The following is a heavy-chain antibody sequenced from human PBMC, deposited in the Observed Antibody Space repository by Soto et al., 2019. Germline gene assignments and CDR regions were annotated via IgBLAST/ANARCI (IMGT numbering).Heavy chain of an antibody. CDR3: ARVRITMIVVDY. V-gene: IGHV3-30-3*01. Sequence: LRLSCAASGFTFSSYAMHWVRQAPGKGLEWVAVISYDGSNKYYADSVKGRFTISRDNSKNTLYLQMNSLRAEDTAVYYCARVRITMIVVDYWGQGTLVTVSS. J-gene: IGHJ4*02. CDR1: GFTFSSYA. CDR2: ISYDGSNK. D-gene: IGHD3-22*01.